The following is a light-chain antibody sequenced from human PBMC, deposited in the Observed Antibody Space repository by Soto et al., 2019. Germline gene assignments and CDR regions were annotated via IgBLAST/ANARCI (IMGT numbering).Light chain of an antibody. CDR3: QQYYNTLRT. CDR2: WAS. Sequence: DIVMTQSPDSLAVSLGERATINCKSSQSVFYSSNNKNYLAWYQQKPGQPPKLLIYWASTRQSGVPDRFSGSGSGTDFTLTISSLQAEDVAVYYCQQYYNTLRTLGKGTKVEIK. CDR1: QSVFYSSNNKNY. V-gene: IGKV4-1*01. J-gene: IGKJ1*01.